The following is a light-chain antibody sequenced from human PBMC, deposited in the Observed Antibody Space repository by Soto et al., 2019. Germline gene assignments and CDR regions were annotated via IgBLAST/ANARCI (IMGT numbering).Light chain of an antibody. V-gene: IGKV3-15*01. J-gene: IGKJ1*01. Sequence: DIVMTQSPATLSVSPGETASLSCLANREVSSNVVWYQHKSGQSPRVLVYGASIRATGVPDRFSGSGSGTEFVLTISGLQADDLAVYYCHQYHMRPSWTFGQGTKVEMK. CDR3: HQYHMRPSWT. CDR2: GAS. CDR1: REVSSN.